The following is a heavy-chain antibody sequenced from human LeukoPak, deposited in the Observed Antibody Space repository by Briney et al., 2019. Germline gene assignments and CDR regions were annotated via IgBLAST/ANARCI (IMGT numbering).Heavy chain of an antibody. V-gene: IGHV3-48*02. CDR1: GFPFSTYA. Sequence: GGSLRLSCAASGFPFSTYAMNWVRQAPGKGLEWVSYISSSSGTIYDADSVKGRFIISRDNAKNSLFLQMNSLRDEDTAVYYCASGGYYYDSSDLDYWGQGTLVTVSS. CDR3: ASGGYYYDSSDLDY. D-gene: IGHD3-22*01. J-gene: IGHJ4*02. CDR2: ISSSSGTI.